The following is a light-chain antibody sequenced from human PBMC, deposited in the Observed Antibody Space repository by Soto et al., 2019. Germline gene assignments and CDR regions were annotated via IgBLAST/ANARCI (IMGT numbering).Light chain of an antibody. Sequence: QSALTQPASVSGSPGQSIIISCTGTPSDIGLYNHVSWYQVHPGRAPTLLIYDVTNRPSGISDRFSGSKSGNTASLTISGLQTDDEADYYCASSVPSGALILGGGTKLTVL. J-gene: IGLJ2*01. CDR1: PSDIGLYNH. CDR3: ASSVPSGALI. V-gene: IGLV2-14*03. CDR2: DVT.